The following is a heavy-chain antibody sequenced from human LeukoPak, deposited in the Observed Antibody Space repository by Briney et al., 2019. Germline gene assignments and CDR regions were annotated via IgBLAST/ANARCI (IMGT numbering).Heavy chain of an antibody. J-gene: IGHJ6*02. Sequence: SGTLSLTCAVYGGSFNDYYWIWIRQPPGKGLEWIGYIYCSGSTNYNPSLKSRVTISVDTSKNQFSLKLSSVTAADTAVYYCAGRGLWFGESYGMDVWGQGTTVTVSS. CDR2: IYCSGST. V-gene: IGHV4-59*08. D-gene: IGHD3-10*01. CDR1: GGSFNDYY. CDR3: AGRGLWFGESYGMDV.